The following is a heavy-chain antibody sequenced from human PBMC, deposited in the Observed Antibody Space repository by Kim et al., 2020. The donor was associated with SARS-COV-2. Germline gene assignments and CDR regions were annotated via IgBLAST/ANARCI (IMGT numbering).Heavy chain of an antibody. CDR3: ARGSDYGDLLSYLDY. V-gene: IGHV3-33*01. CDR1: GFSFSTYG. D-gene: IGHD4-17*01. CDR2: MWYDGGSK. J-gene: IGHJ4*02. Sequence: GGSLRLSCVASGFSFSTYGMHWVRQAPGKGLEWVAVMWYDGGSKNYADSVKGRFSISRDNSKNTLYLQMNSLRVEDTAVYYCARGSDYGDLLSYLDYWGQGTLVTVSS.